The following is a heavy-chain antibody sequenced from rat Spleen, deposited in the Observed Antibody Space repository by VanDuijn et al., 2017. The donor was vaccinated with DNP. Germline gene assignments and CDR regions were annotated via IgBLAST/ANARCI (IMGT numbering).Heavy chain of an antibody. J-gene: IGHJ2*01. CDR3: ARYSFRRIWDY. CDR2: ISTSGSRT. V-gene: IGHV5-25*01. Sequence: EVQLVESGGGLVQPGRSLKLSCAASGFTFSNYYMAWVRQAPKKGLEWVATISTSGSRTYYPDSVKGRFTISRDNAERTLYLQISSLRSEDMATYYCARYSFRRIWDYWGQGVSVTVSS. CDR1: GFTFSNYY. D-gene: IGHD1-11*01.